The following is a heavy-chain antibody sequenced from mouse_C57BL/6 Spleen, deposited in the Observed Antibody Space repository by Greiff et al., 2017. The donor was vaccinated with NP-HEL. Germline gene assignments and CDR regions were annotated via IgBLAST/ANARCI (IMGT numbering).Heavy chain of an antibody. V-gene: IGHV1-61*01. CDR3: AKGPSYYGSSTNYFDY. J-gene: IGHJ2*01. CDR1: GYTFTSYW. CDR2: IYPSDSET. Sequence: VQLQQPGAELVRPGSSVKLSCKASGYTFTSYWMDWVKQRPGQGLEWIGNIYPSDSETHYNQKFKDKATLTVDKSSSTAYMQLSSLTSEDSAVYYCAKGPSYYGSSTNYFDYWGQGTTLTVSS. D-gene: IGHD1-1*01.